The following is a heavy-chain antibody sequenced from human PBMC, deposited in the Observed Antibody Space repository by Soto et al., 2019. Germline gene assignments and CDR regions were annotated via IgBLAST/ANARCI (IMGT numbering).Heavy chain of an antibody. Sequence: SETLSLTCTVSGGSISGYYWSWIRQPPGKGLEWIGYIYYSGSSNYSPSLKSRVTMSVDTSKNQFSLKLSSVTAADTAVYYCARQGRYGDYYFDHWGQGTPVTVSS. CDR2: IYYSGSS. CDR3: ARQGRYGDYYFDH. D-gene: IGHD4-17*01. V-gene: IGHV4-59*08. CDR1: GGSISGYY. J-gene: IGHJ4*02.